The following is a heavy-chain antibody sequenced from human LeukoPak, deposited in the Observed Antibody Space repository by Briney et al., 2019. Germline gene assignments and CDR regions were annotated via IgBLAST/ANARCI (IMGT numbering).Heavy chain of an antibody. CDR1: GGSFSGYY. V-gene: IGHV4-34*01. Sequence: PSETLSLTCAVYGGSFSGYYWSWIRQPPGKGLEWIGEINHSGSTNYNPSLKSRVTISVDTSKNQFSLKLSSVTAADTAVYYCARPVRDGYTIDAFDIWGQGTMVTVSS. CDR2: INHSGST. CDR3: ARPVRDGYTIDAFDI. D-gene: IGHD5-24*01. J-gene: IGHJ3*02.